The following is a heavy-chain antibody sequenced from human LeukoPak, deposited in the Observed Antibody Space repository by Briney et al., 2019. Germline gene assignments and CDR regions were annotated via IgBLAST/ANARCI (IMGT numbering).Heavy chain of an antibody. J-gene: IGHJ3*02. CDR2: ISSSSYI. V-gene: IGHV3-21*01. D-gene: IGHD3-3*01. CDR3: ARGRLRFLEWLGPDDAFDI. CDR1: GFTFSSYS. Sequence: PGGSLRLSCAASGFTFSSYSMNWVRQAPGKGLEWVSSISSSSYIYYADSVKGRFTISRDNAKNSLYLQMNSLRAEDTAVYYCARGRLRFLEWLGPDDAFDIWGQGTMVTVSS.